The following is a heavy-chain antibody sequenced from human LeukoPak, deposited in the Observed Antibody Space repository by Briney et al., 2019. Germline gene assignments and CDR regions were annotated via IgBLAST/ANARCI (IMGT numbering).Heavy chain of an antibody. V-gene: IGHV3-23*01. CDR1: GFTFSSYD. D-gene: IGHD3-16*01. J-gene: IGHJ5*02. Sequence: GGSLRLSCAVSGFTFSSYDMTWVRQAPGKGLEWIATINENGDNTYYASFVEGRFTISKDNYEHTLYLQINMLTAEDTAVYYFGRDEGGWFEPWGQGTLVTVSS. CDR2: INENGDNT. CDR3: GRDEGGWFEP.